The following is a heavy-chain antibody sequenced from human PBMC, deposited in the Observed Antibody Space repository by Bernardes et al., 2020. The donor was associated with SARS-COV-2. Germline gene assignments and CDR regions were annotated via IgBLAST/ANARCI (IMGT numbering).Heavy chain of an antibody. CDR3: AQHPSSSFDN. J-gene: IGHJ4*02. CDR2: INQDGSQR. D-gene: IGHD6-13*01. Sequence: SLRLSCAASGFTFSRYWMSWLRQAPGKGLEWVANINQDGSQRNYVDSVRGRFTISRDNAANSLFLQLNSLRDEDTAIYYCAQHPSSSFDNWGQGTLVTVSS. CDR1: GFTFSRYW. V-gene: IGHV3-7*02.